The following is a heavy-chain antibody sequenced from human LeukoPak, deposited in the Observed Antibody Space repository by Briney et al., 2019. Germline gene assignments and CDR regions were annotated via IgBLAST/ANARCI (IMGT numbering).Heavy chain of an antibody. Sequence: GGSLRLSCAASGFIFKKYWMNWVRQVPGKGLECLANIKEDGSETYYADSVKGRFTISRDNAKNSLYLQMNSLRAEDTALYHCAKDMSPMTTVTPSAFDIWGQGTMVTVSS. J-gene: IGHJ3*02. CDR1: GFIFKKYW. CDR2: IKEDGSET. V-gene: IGHV3-7*03. CDR3: AKDMSPMTTVTPSAFDI. D-gene: IGHD4-17*01.